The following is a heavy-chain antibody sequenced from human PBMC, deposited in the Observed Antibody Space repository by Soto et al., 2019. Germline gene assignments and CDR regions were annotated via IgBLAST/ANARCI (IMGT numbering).Heavy chain of an antibody. Sequence: QVQLVQSGAEVKKPGSSVKVSCKASGGTFSSYAISWVRQAPGQGLEWMGGIIPIFGTATYAQKFQGRVTITADESTGTAYMELSSLRSEDTAVYYCARPTRYYYDSSGQSAWFDPWGQGTLVTVSS. CDR2: IIPIFGTA. CDR1: GGTFSSYA. CDR3: ARPTRYYYDSSGQSAWFDP. V-gene: IGHV1-69*12. D-gene: IGHD3-22*01. J-gene: IGHJ5*02.